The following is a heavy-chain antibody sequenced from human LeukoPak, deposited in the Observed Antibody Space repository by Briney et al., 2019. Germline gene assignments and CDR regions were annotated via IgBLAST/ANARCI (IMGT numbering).Heavy chain of an antibody. V-gene: IGHV1-8*03. Sequence: ASVKVSCKASGGTFTSYDINWVRQATGQGLEWMGWMNPNSGNTGYAQKFQGRVTITRNTSISTAYMELSSLRSEDTVVYYCARAPQGSFDYWGQGTLVTVSS. CDR3: ARAPQGSFDY. CDR1: GGTFTSYD. CDR2: MNPNSGNT. J-gene: IGHJ4*02.